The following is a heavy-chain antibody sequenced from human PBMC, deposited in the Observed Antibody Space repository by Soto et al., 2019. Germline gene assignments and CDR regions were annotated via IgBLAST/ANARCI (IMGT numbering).Heavy chain of an antibody. D-gene: IGHD3-3*01. CDR2: IYRSGST. J-gene: IGHJ5*02. V-gene: IGHV4-4*07. Sequence: SETLSLTCSVSGGTISGYYWTWIRQPAGKGLEWIGRIYRSGSTKYNPSLQSRVTMSLDTSNNQFSLRLTSVTAADTAVYYCARGQRFSDWFDPWGQGTLVTVSS. CDR3: ARGQRFSDWFDP. CDR1: GGTISGYY.